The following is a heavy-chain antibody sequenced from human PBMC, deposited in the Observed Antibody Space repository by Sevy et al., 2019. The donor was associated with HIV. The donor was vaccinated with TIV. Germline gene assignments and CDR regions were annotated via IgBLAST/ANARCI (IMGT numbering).Heavy chain of an antibody. D-gene: IGHD7-27*01. V-gene: IGHV1-2*02. CDR3: ARDDQELGNAFDI. CDR2: INPNSGGT. J-gene: IGHJ3*02. CDR1: GYTFTGYY. Sequence: ASVKVSCKASGYTFTGYYMHWVRQAPGQGLEWMGWINPNSGGTNYAQKFQGRVTMTRDTSISTAYMELSRLRSDDTAVYYCARDDQELGNAFDIWGQGTMVTVSS.